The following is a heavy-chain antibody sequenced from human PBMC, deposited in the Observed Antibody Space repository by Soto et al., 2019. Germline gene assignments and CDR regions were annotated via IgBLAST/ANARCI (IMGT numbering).Heavy chain of an antibody. CDR3: ARWNYAWDF. Sequence: LRLSCGVSGFTSSRNWMSWVRQAPGKGLEWVANIKQDGSEMYYVDSMRGRFTISRDNAENSLFLQMNSLRAEDTAVYYCARWNYAWDFWGQGTLVTVSS. D-gene: IGHD1-7*01. J-gene: IGHJ4*02. V-gene: IGHV3-7*01. CDR1: GFTSSRNW. CDR2: IKQDGSEM.